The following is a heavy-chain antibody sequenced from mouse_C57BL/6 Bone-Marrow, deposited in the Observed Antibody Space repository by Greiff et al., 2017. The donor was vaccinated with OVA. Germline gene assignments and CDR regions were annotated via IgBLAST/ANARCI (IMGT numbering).Heavy chain of an antibody. Sequence: EVKLMESGGGLVQPGGSLKLSCAASGFTFSDYYMYWVRQTPEKRLEWVAYISNGGGSTYYPDTVKGRFTISRDNAKNTLYLQMSRLKSEDTAMYYCARPAQVPFAYWGQGTLVTVSA. CDR1: GFTFSDYY. CDR3: ARPAQVPFAY. D-gene: IGHD3-2*02. CDR2: ISNGGGST. J-gene: IGHJ3*01. V-gene: IGHV5-12*01.